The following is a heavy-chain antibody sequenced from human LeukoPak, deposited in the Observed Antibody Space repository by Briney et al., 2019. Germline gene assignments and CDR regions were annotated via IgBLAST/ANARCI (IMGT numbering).Heavy chain of an antibody. V-gene: IGHV3-7*01. CDR1: GFTLSSYW. CDR3: ARAAHSSSAF. J-gene: IGHJ4*02. CDR2: IKQDGSER. D-gene: IGHD6-13*01. Sequence: GGSLRLSCAASGFTLSSYWMSWVRQAPGRGLEWVANIKQDGSERYYVDSVKGRFTISRDNAKNSLNLQMDSLRAEDTAVYYCARAAHSSSAFWGQGTLVTVSS.